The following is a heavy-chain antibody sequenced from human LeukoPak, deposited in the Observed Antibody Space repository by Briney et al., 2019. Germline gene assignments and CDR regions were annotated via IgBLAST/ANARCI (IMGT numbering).Heavy chain of an antibody. V-gene: IGHV1-2*02. Sequence: ASVKVSCKASGYTFTGYYMHWVRQAPGQGLAWMGWINTKSGGTNYAEKFQGRVTMTRDTSISTAYMELSRLRSDDSAVYYCARAAVVAGSTETFDPWGQGTLVTVSS. J-gene: IGHJ5*02. D-gene: IGHD6-19*01. CDR2: INTKSGGT. CDR1: GYTFTGYY. CDR3: ARAAVVAGSTETFDP.